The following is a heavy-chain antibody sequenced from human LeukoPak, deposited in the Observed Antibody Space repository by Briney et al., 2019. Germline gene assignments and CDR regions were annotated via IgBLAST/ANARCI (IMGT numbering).Heavy chain of an antibody. D-gene: IGHD2-21*02. V-gene: IGHV4-59*01. CDR1: GGSISTYY. CDR3: ARSPTRVSARGSFDS. J-gene: IGHJ4*02. CDR2: IDYTGDT. Sequence: SETLSLTCTVSGGSISTYYWSWIRQPPGKGLEWIGYIDYTGDTNQNPSLKSRVTISVDTSKNQFSLKLTSVTAADTAVYYCARSPTRVSARGSFDSWGQETLVTVSS.